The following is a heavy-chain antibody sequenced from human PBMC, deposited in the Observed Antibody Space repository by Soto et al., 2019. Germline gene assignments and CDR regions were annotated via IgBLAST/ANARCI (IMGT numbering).Heavy chain of an antibody. CDR2: ISGSGDRT. Sequence: LRLSCAASGFSFNIYAMSWVRQAPGKGLEWVSGISGSGDRTHYVDSVKGRFTISRDNVKNTLYLQMNSLRAEDTAVYYCAKASTYEYVWGSFRYYFDHWRQGALVTVSS. D-gene: IGHD3-16*02. V-gene: IGHV3-23*01. CDR3: AKASTYEYVWGSFRYYFDH. CDR1: GFSFNIYA. J-gene: IGHJ4*02.